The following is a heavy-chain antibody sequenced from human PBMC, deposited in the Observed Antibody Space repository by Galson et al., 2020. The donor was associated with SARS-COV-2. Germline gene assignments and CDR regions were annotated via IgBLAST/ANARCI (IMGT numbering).Heavy chain of an antibody. V-gene: IGHV1-2*04. D-gene: IGHD3-16*01. CDR3: ARGKADDSGQYFIGHDY. J-gene: IGHJ4*02. CDR1: GYTFSGNF. Sequence: ASVKVSCKASGYTFSGNFIHCVRQAPGQGLAWMGYTNPKTGANTYAPQFQDSVTLTSDTSISTVYMELNRLTSGDTAVYFCARGKADDSGQYFIGHDYWGQGTLVTVSS. CDR2: TNPKTGAN.